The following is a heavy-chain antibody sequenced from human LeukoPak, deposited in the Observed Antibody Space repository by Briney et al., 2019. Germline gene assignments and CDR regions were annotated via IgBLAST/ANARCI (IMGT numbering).Heavy chain of an antibody. CDR2: ISNNGDYT. J-gene: IGHJ4*02. V-gene: IGHV3-23*01. CDR1: GFTFSSSA. CDR3: AKDQPNYYDSSGYYAFDY. D-gene: IGHD3-22*01. Sequence: PGGSLRPSCAASGFTFSSSAMSWVRQAPGKGLEWVSAISNNGDYTYYADSVQGRFTISRDNSKSTLCLQMNSLRAEDTAMYYCAKDQPNYYDSSGYYAFDYWGQGTLVTVSS.